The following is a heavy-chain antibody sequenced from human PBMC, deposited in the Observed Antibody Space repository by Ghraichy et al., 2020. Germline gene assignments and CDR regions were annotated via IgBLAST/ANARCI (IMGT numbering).Heavy chain of an antibody. J-gene: IGHJ4*02. D-gene: IGHD6-19*01. CDR3: AMRQGAAVAAHFNY. CDR2: IYNTWSS. CDR1: GGSVSSLTSY. V-gene: IGHV4-39*02. Sequence: ESLNISCTVSGGSVSSLTSYWGWIRQAPLEGLEWLGSIYNTWSSYYNPSLRSRLTISLDTSNKRFSLNLNSVTAADTAVYYCAMRQGAAVAAHFNYWGKGTLVTVSS.